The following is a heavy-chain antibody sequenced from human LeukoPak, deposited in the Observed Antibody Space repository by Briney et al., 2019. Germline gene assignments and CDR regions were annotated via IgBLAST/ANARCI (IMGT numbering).Heavy chain of an antibody. Sequence: SETLSLTCTVSGGSITSHYWSWIRQPPGKGLEWIGYVHYSGKSNYNPSLKSRVTMSVDTSKNQPSLKLDSVTAADTAMYYCAKDHSSSYHYFDLWGQGTLITVSS. V-gene: IGHV4-59*11. CDR1: GGSITSHY. CDR3: AKDHSSSYHYFDL. D-gene: IGHD6-6*01. J-gene: IGHJ4*02. CDR2: VHYSGKS.